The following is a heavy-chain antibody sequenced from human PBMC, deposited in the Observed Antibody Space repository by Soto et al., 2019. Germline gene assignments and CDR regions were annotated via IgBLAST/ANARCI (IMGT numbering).Heavy chain of an antibody. Sequence: EVPLVESGGGLVQPGGSLRLSCAASGFTVSDNYMSWVRQVPGKGLQWVSLIYGGATTHYADSVRGRFTISGDNSKNTLYLQMNSLRAEDTAVYYCARSPGFAYWYFDLWGRGTLVTVSS. CDR3: ARSPGFAYWYFDL. J-gene: IGHJ2*01. CDR2: IYGGATT. D-gene: IGHD3-16*01. CDR1: GFTVSDNY. V-gene: IGHV3-66*01.